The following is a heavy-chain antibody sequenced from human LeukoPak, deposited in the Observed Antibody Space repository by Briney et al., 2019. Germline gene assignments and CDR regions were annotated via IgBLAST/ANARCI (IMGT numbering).Heavy chain of an antibody. CDR2: ISGRSGTT. CDR1: RFTFSSYA. Sequence: GGSLRLSCAASRFTFSSYAMSWVRQAPGKGLEWVSAISGRSGTTYYADSVKGRFTISRDNSKNTVYLQITSLRAEDTAVYYCVKGPYYYDSSGYSRRWFDPWGQGPLVTVS. V-gene: IGHV3-23*01. J-gene: IGHJ5*02. CDR3: VKGPYYYDSSGYSRRWFDP. D-gene: IGHD3-22*01.